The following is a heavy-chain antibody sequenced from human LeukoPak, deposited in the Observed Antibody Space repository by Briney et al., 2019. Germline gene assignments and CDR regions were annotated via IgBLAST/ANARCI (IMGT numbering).Heavy chain of an antibody. Sequence: KAGGSLRLSCAASGFTFSNAYMNWVRQAPGKGLEWVGRIKSKADGETTDYAAPVKGRFTFSRDDSKNMLYLQMNGLKSEDTAVYYCSTLTSRYLPDSWGQGTLVTVSS. CDR2: IKSKADGETT. D-gene: IGHD3-9*01. CDR1: GFTFSNAY. J-gene: IGHJ4*02. CDR3: STLTSRYLPDS. V-gene: IGHV3-15*07.